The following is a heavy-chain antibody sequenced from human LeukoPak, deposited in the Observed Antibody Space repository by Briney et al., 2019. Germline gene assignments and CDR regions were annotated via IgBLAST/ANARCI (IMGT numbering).Heavy chain of an antibody. Sequence: GASVKVSCKASGYTFTGYYMHWVRRAPGQGLEWMGWINPNSGGTNYAQKFQGRVTMTRDTSISTAYMELSRLRSDDTAVYYCARVTFWSGYPLDYWGQGTLVTVSS. CDR2: INPNSGGT. V-gene: IGHV1-2*02. J-gene: IGHJ4*02. CDR1: GYTFTGYY. CDR3: ARVTFWSGYPLDY. D-gene: IGHD3-3*01.